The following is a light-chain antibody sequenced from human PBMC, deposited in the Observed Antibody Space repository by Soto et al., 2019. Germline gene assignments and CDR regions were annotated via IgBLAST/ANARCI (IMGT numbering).Light chain of an antibody. CDR2: EVS. V-gene: IGLV2-23*02. Sequence: QSVLTQPASVSGSPGQSITISCTGTSSDDGSYKLVSWYQKHPGKAPKLMISEVSKRPSGISDRFSGSKSGSTASLTISGLQAEDEADYYCCSYAGTSTHTVFGGGTQLTVL. CDR3: CSYAGTSTHTV. J-gene: IGLJ7*01. CDR1: SSDDGSYKL.